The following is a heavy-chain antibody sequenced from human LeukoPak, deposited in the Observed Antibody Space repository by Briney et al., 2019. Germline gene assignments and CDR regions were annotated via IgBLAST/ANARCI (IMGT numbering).Heavy chain of an antibody. CDR2: LDPSVGTT. V-gene: IGHV1-46*01. J-gene: IGHJ4*02. CDR1: GNTFTSHY. Sequence: ASVKVSCKASGNTFTSHYLHWVRQAPGRGLEWMGILDPSVGTTTYAQKFQGRITMTRDTSTSTLYMELSSLRSEDTAVYYCAGLGPVNYWGQGTLVTVSS. CDR3: AGLGPVNY.